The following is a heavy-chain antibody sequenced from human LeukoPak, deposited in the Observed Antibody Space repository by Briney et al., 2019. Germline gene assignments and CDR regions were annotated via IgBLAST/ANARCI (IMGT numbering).Heavy chain of an antibody. CDR2: IYYSGST. D-gene: IGHD6-13*01. V-gene: IGHV4-39*01. Sequence: PSETLSLTCTVSGGSISSSSYYWGWIRQPPGKGLEWIGSIYYSGSTYYNPSLKSRVTISVDTSKNQFSLKLSSVTAADTAVYYCARCPLAAAGMGFDYWGQGTLVTVSS. CDR3: ARCPLAAAGMGFDY. J-gene: IGHJ4*02. CDR1: GGSISSSSYY.